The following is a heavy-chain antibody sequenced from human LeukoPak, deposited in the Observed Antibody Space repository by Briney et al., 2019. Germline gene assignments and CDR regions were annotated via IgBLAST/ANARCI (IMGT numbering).Heavy chain of an antibody. D-gene: IGHD4-23*01. V-gene: IGHV3-53*01. CDR3: AKDQAYGGNSGYFDY. CDR2: IYSGGST. CDR1: GFTVSSKY. Sequence: GGSLRLSCAASGFTVSSKYMNWVRQAPGKGLEWVSVIYSGGSTYYADSVKGRFTISRDNSKNTLYLQMNSLRAEDTAVYYCAKDQAYGGNSGYFDYWGQGTLVTVSS. J-gene: IGHJ4*02.